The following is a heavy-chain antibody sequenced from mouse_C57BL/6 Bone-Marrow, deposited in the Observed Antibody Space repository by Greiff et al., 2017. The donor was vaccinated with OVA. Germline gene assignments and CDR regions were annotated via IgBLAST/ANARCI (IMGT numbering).Heavy chain of an antibody. CDR1: GYTFTDYY. CDR2: INPNNGGT. D-gene: IGHD2-2*01. J-gene: IGHJ3*01. Sequence: EVQLQQSGPELVKPGASVKISCKASGYTFTDYYMNWVKQSHGKSLEWIGDINPNNGGTSYNQKFKGKATLTVDKSSSTAYMELRSLTSEDSAVYYCARGVFYGYDVRFAYWGQGTLVTVSA. CDR3: ARGVFYGYDVRFAY. V-gene: IGHV1-26*01.